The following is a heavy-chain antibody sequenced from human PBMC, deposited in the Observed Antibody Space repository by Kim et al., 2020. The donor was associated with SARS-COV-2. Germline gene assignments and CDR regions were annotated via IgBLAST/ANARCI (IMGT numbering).Heavy chain of an antibody. CDR3: ARMDSIAVAGTGPED. D-gene: IGHD6-19*01. V-gene: IGHV1-69*06. J-gene: IGHJ4*02. Sequence: SVKVSCKASGGTFSSYAISWVRQAPGQGLEWMGGIIPIFGTANYAQKFQGRVTITADKSTSTAYMELSSLRSEDTAVYYCARMDSIAVAGTGPEDWGQGTLVTVSS. CDR2: IIPIFGTA. CDR1: GGTFSSYA.